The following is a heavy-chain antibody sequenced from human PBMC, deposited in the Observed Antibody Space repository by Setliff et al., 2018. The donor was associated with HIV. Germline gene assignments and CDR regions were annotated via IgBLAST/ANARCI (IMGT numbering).Heavy chain of an antibody. CDR3: VRYIGAAAGYIDH. CDR1: GNSFSNHW. Sequence: GESLKISCKGSGNSFSNHWISWVRQVPGQGLEWMGNIDPSDSYTHYSPSFQGHVTISADKSISTVYLDWASLKASDTAMYYCVRYIGAAAGYIDHWGQGTLVTVSS. J-gene: IGHJ4*02. D-gene: IGHD6-25*01. CDR2: IDPSDSYT. V-gene: IGHV5-10-1*01.